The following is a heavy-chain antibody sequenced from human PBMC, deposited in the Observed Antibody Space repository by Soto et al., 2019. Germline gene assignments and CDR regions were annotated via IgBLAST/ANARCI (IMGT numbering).Heavy chain of an antibody. CDR3: ARVTYCGGDCYYFDY. Sequence: SETLSLTCTVSGGSISSGGYYWSWIRQHPGKGLEWIGYIYYSGSTYYNPSLKSRVTISVDTSKNQFSLKLSSVTAADTAVYYCARVTYCGGDCYYFDYWGQGTLVTVSS. J-gene: IGHJ4*02. D-gene: IGHD2-21*02. CDR2: IYYSGST. V-gene: IGHV4-31*03. CDR1: GGSISSGGYY.